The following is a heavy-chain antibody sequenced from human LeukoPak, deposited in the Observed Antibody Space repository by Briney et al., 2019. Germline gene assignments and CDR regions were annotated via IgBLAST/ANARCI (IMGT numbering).Heavy chain of an antibody. Sequence: KSGGSLRLSCAASGFTFSDDYMNWIRQAPGKGLEWVSYISSSGDITYYADSVRGRFTISRDNTKNTLYLQMNSLRAEDTAVYYCARVKGVVGPPCCGMDVWGQGTTVTVSS. V-gene: IGHV3-11*04. D-gene: IGHD3-22*01. CDR1: GFTFSDDY. CDR3: ARVKGVVGPPCCGMDV. J-gene: IGHJ6*02. CDR2: ISSSGDIT.